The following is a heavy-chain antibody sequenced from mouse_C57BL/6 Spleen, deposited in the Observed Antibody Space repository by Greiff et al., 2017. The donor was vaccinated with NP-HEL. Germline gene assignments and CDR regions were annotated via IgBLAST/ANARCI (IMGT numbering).Heavy chain of an antibody. CDR1: GYTFTDYY. J-gene: IGHJ2*01. CDR3: AKISLGYDDDY. CDR2: INPNNGGT. Sequence: EVQLQQSGPELVKPGASVKISCKASGYTFTDYYMNWVKQSHGKSLEWIGDINPNNGGTSYNQKFKGKATLTVDKSSSTAYMELRSLTSEDSAVYYCAKISLGYDDDYWGQGTTLTVSS. D-gene: IGHD2-2*01. V-gene: IGHV1-26*01.